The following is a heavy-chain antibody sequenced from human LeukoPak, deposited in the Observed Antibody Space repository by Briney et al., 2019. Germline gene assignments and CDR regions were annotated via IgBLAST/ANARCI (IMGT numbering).Heavy chain of an antibody. CDR2: ISAYNGNT. D-gene: IGHD3-16*01. CDR3: ARDSSRLGELDY. J-gene: IGHJ4*02. Sequence: ASVKVSCKASGYTFTSYGISWVRQAPGQGLEWMGWISAYNGNTNYAQKFQGRVTITADKSTSTAYMELSSLRSEDTAVYYCARDSSRLGELDYWGQGTLVTVSS. CDR1: GYTFTSYG. V-gene: IGHV1-18*01.